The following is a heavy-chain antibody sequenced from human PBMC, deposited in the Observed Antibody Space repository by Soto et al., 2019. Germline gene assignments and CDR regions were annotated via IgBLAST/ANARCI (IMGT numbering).Heavy chain of an antibody. CDR1: GYTFTSYD. CDR3: AGGVGDFWSERPNAFDF. Sequence: QVQLVQSGAEVKKPGASVKDSCKASGYTFTSYDIHWVRQATGQELEWMGWMNPNSGNTGYAQKLQGRGTMTRTTAISRAYMERSGLRSEDTAVYYCAGGVGDFWSERPNAFDFWGQGRMVTVSS. J-gene: IGHJ3*01. V-gene: IGHV1-8*01. D-gene: IGHD3-3*01. CDR2: MNPNSGNT.